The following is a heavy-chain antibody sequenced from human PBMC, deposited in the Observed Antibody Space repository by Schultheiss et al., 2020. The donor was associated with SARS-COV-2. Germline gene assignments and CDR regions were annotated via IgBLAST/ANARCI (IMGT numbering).Heavy chain of an antibody. Sequence: GGSLRLSCKGSGYFFSNYWIAWVRQMPGKGLEWMGMIYAGDSETRYSPSFQGQVTISVDMSSTTAYLQWSSLKASDTAMYYCARLGHYYGWGSPTIGDYWGQGTLVTVAS. V-gene: IGHV5-51*01. J-gene: IGHJ4*02. D-gene: IGHD3-10*01. CDR3: ARLGHYYGWGSPTIGDY. CDR1: GYFFSNYW. CDR2: IYAGDSET.